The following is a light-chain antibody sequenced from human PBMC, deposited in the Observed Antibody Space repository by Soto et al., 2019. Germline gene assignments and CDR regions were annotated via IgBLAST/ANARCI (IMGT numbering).Light chain of an antibody. V-gene: IGKV3-11*01. CDR2: DGS. Sequence: ESVLTQAPPTLSLSPGERATLSCRASQSISSFLAWYQQRPGQAPRLLISDGSNRATGIPARFSGSGSGTDFTLTITSLEPEDFAVYCCQQHYNWPRITFGQGTRLEIK. CDR1: QSISSF. J-gene: IGKJ5*01. CDR3: QQHYNWPRIT.